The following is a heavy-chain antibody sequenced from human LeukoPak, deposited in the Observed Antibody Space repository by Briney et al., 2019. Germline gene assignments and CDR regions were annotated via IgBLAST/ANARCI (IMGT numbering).Heavy chain of an antibody. CDR3: ARVYSNSPEYGMDV. CDR2: IWYDGTNK. J-gene: IGHJ6*02. V-gene: IGHV3-33*01. CDR1: GFSFSSYG. Sequence: PGGSLRLSCAASGFSFSSYGMHWVHQAAGEGLEWVAVIWYDGTNKYYADSVKGRFTISRDNSKNTLYLQMNSLRAEDTAVYYCARVYSNSPEYGMDVWGQGTTVTVSS. D-gene: IGHD2/OR15-2a*01.